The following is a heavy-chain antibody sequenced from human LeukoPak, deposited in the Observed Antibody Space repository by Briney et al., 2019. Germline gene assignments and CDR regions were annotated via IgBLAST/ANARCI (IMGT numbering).Heavy chain of an antibody. CDR1: GGSISSSSYY. Sequence: SETLSLTYTVSGGSISSSSYYWGWIRQPPGKGLEWIGSIHYSGSTYYNPSLKSRVTISVDTSKNQFSLKLSSVTAADTAVYYCARSPNSGYDPFDYWGQGTLVTVSS. J-gene: IGHJ4*02. CDR2: IHYSGST. V-gene: IGHV4-39*01. CDR3: ARSPNSGYDPFDY. D-gene: IGHD5-12*01.